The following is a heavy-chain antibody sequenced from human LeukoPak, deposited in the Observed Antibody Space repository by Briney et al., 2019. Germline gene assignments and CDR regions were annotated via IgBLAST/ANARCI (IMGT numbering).Heavy chain of an antibody. CDR3: ATVRQSSSWYRSYYYYYGMDV. CDR1: GYTLTELS. J-gene: IGHJ6*02. V-gene: IGHV1-24*01. Sequence: ASVKVSCTVSGYTLTELSMHWVRQAPGKGLEWMGGFDPEDGETIYAQKFQGRVTMTEDTSTDTAYMELSSLRSEDTAVYYCATVRQSSSWYRSYYYYYGMDVWGQGTTVTVSS. CDR2: FDPEDGET. D-gene: IGHD6-13*01.